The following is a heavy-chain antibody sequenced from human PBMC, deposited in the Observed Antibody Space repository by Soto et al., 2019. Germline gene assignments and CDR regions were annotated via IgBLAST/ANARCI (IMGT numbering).Heavy chain of an antibody. CDR2: AYYSGDT. CDR3: ARDRSTYGGGGTGEVKENWFDP. V-gene: IGHV4-59*01. J-gene: IGHJ5*02. CDR1: GGSISRYY. Sequence: PSETLSLTCIVSGGSISRYYWSWIRQPPGKGLEWIGYAYYSGDTGYNPSLKSRVTMAVDTSKNQVSLKLSSVNAADTAVYYCARDRSTYGGGGTGEVKENWFDPWGQGAKVTVSS. D-gene: IGHD2-8*01.